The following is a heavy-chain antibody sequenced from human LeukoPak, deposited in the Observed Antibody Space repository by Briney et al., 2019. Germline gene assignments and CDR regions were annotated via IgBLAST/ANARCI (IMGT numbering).Heavy chain of an antibody. D-gene: IGHD2-21*02. Sequence: GGSLRLSCAASGFTFSSFAMTWVCQAPGKGLEWVSLIYSTGNTFYADSVKGRFTISRDNSKNTLYLQMNSLRAEDTAVYYCARAPSVVTAIPYYYMDVWGKGTTVTVSS. CDR2: IYSTGNT. V-gene: IGHV3-53*01. J-gene: IGHJ6*03. CDR3: ARAPSVVTAIPYYYMDV. CDR1: GFTFSSFA.